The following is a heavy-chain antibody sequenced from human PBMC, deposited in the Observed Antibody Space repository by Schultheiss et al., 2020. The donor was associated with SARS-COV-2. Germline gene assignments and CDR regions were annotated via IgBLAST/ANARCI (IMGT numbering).Heavy chain of an antibody. V-gene: IGHV4-4*07. Sequence: SQTLSLTCTVSGGSISSYYWSWIRQPPGKGLEWIGRIYTSGSTNYNPSLKSRVTISVDTSKNQFSLKLSSVTAADTAVYYCARRWDIVVVPAAKHAFDIWGQGTMVTVSS. CDR1: GGSISSYY. D-gene: IGHD2-2*01. J-gene: IGHJ3*02. CDR3: ARRWDIVVVPAAKHAFDI. CDR2: IYTSGST.